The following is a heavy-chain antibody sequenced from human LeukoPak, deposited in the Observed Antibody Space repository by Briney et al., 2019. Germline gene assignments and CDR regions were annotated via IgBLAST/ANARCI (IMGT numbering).Heavy chain of an antibody. J-gene: IGHJ4*02. CDR3: AREARGSGRDFDY. CDR2: IGTRSNPI. CDR1: GFSFSDFY. Sequence: GGSLRLSCAASGFSFSDFYMSWIRQAPGMGLEWISYIGTRSNPIYYADSVTGRFTISRDDAKNSLYLQMNSLRDEDTAVYFCAREARGSGRDFDYWGQGILVTVSS. V-gene: IGHV3-11*01. D-gene: IGHD1-26*01.